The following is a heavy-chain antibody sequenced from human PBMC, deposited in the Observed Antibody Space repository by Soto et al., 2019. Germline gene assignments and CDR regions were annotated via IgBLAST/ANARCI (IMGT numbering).Heavy chain of an antibody. V-gene: IGHV3-23*01. CDR2: ISGSGGST. D-gene: IGHD1-26*01. J-gene: IGHJ4*02. CDR3: AKDPGRGWELLLYSLRYFDY. CDR1: GFTFSSYA. Sequence: GGSLRLSCAASGFTFSSYAMSWVRQAPGKGLEWVSAISGSGGSTYYADSVKGRFTISRDNSKNTLYLQMNSLRAEDTAVYYCAKDPGRGWELLLYSLRYFDYWGQGTLVTVSS.